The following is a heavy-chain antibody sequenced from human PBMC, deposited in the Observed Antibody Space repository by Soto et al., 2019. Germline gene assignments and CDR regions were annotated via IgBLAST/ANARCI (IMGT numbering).Heavy chain of an antibody. CDR1: GGSISSRGYY. V-gene: IGHV4-30-4*08. D-gene: IGHD3-16*01. CDR2: IFSSGTT. CDR3: ARVPSPFDYYYAMDV. Sequence: PSETLSLTCTVSGGSISSRGYYWAWIRQPPGKGLEWIGYIFSSGTTYYNPSLKSRLTMSLDASQNQFSLKLNSLTDADTAVYFCARVPSPFDYYYAMDVWGQGTTVTVSS. J-gene: IGHJ6*02.